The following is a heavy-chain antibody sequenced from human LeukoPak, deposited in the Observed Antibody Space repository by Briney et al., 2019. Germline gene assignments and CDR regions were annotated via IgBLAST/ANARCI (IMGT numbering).Heavy chain of an antibody. V-gene: IGHV1-2*02. J-gene: IGHJ4*02. CDR2: IKPNSGGT. Sequence: PGRSLRLSCAASGFTFTGYYMHWVRQAPGQGLEWMGWIKPNSGGTNYAQKFQGRVTMTRDTSISTAYMELSRLRSDDTAVYYCARVTGLVTGVDYWGQGTLDTVSS. D-gene: IGHD1-14*01. CDR3: ARVTGLVTGVDY. CDR1: GFTFTGYY.